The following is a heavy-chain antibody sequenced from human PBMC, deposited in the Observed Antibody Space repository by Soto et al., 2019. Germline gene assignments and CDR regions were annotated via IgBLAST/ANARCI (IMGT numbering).Heavy chain of an antibody. V-gene: IGHV2-5*02. CDR3: APRPGFSMAFDY. Sequence: ASGPTLVNPTQTLTLTCTFSGFSLSTYGVGVGWIRQPPGKALEWLALIYWDDDTRFSPSLNSRLAITKDTSKSQVVLTMTHMDPVDTATYYCAPRPGFSMAFDYWGPGSLVTVSS. CDR1: GFSLSTYGVG. J-gene: IGHJ4*02. CDR2: IYWDDDT. D-gene: IGHD3-10*01.